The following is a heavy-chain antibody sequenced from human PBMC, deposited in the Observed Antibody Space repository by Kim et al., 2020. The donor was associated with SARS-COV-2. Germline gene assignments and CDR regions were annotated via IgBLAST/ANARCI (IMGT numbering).Heavy chain of an antibody. CDR3: ARGYSYGWGAAQTQHDP. CDR2: IYYSGST. J-gene: IGHJ5*02. Sequence: SETLSLTCTVSGGSISSGGYYWSWIRQHPGKGLEWIGYIYYSGSTYYNPSLKSRVTISVDTSKNQFSLKLSSVTAADTAVYYCARGYSYGWGAAQTQHDPWGQGTLVTVSS. V-gene: IGHV4-31*03. D-gene: IGHD5-18*01. CDR1: GGSISSGGYY.